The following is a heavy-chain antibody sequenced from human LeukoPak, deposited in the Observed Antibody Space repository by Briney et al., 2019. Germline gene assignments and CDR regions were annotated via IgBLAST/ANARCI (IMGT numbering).Heavy chain of an antibody. J-gene: IGHJ4*02. CDR3: ALLEKEMAIIGDAYFFNF. D-gene: IGHD5-24*01. V-gene: IGHV4-59*08. CDR2: IYYSGST. Sequence: SETLSLTCTVSGGSISSYYWSWIRQPPGKGLEWIGYIYYSGSTNYNPSLKSRVTISVDTSKNQFSLKLSSVTAADTAVYYCALLEKEMAIIGDAYFFNFWGQGTLVTVSS. CDR1: GGSISSYY.